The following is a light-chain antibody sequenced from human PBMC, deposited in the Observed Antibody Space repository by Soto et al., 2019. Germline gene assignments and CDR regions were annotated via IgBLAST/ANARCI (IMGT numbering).Light chain of an antibody. Sequence: IQMTQSPSSVSASVGDRVTITCRASHDISSLLAWYQHKPGKAPKLLIYAATTLQSGVPSRFSGSASGTEFTLTIGSLQPDDFATYYCQQADTFPFTFGPGTKVDMK. V-gene: IGKV1-12*01. CDR2: AAT. J-gene: IGKJ3*01. CDR3: QQADTFPFT. CDR1: HDISSL.